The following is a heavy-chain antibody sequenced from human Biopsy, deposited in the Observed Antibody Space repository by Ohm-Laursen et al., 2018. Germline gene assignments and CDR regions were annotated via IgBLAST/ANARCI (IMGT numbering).Heavy chain of an antibody. Sequence: SETLSLTWAVSGKSFSGYFWTWIRQPPGKGLEWIGEVYDSGTTNYNPSLKSRLTVSVDTTRKQFSLKLTSVTAADTALYYCARNLGVTPGYQDYWGQGTLVTVSS. CDR1: GKSFSGYF. J-gene: IGHJ4*02. CDR3: ARNLGVTPGYQDY. V-gene: IGHV4-34*01. D-gene: IGHD2-2*01. CDR2: VYDSGTT.